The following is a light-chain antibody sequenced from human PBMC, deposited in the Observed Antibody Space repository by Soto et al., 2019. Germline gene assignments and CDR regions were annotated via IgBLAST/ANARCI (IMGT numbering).Light chain of an antibody. CDR1: SSDVDDYRY. CDR2: DGN. J-gene: IGLJ3*02. Sequence: QSALAQPRSVSGSPGQLLTISCTGTSSDVDDYRYVSWYQQYPGKAPKLVIYDGNKRPSGVPDRFSGSNSGNTASLTISGLQAEDEADYYCSSFTSSSTQVLGGGTKLTVL. V-gene: IGLV2-11*01. CDR3: SSFTSSSTQV.